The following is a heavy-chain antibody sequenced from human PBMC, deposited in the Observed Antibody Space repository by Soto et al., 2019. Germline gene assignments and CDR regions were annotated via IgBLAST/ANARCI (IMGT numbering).Heavy chain of an antibody. CDR2: ISGSGGTT. D-gene: IGHD6-19*01. CDR1: GFTFSSYA. J-gene: IGHJ3*02. V-gene: IGHV3-23*01. CDR3: AKPANGWFSAFDI. Sequence: EVQLLESGGGLVQPGGSLRLSCAASGFTFSSYAMSWFRQAPGKGLEWVSAISGSGGTTYYADSVKVRFTFSRDNSKNTLYLQMNSLRAEDTAVYYCAKPANGWFSAFDIWGQGTMVTVSS.